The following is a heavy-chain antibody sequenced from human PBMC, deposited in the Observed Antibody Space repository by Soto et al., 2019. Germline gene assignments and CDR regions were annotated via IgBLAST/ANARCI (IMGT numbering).Heavy chain of an antibody. Sequence: EVQLVQSGAEVKKPGESLRISCKGSGYSFTSYWISWVRQMHGKGLEWMGRIDPSDSYTNYSPSFQGHVTISADKSISTAYLQWSSLKASDTAMYYCSRLPYSSSLIDYWGQGTLVTVSS. CDR3: SRLPYSSSLIDY. J-gene: IGHJ4*02. V-gene: IGHV5-10-1*01. CDR2: IDPSDSYT. CDR1: GYSFTSYW. D-gene: IGHD6-13*01.